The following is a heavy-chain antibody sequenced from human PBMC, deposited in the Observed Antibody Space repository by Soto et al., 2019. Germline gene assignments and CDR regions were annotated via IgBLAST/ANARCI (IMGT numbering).Heavy chain of an antibody. V-gene: IGHV3-23*01. CDR3: ARPRGYGVFDAYDI. CDR1: GFTFSKYA. D-gene: IGHD4-17*01. CDR2: TRNNGEYT. J-gene: IGHJ3*02. Sequence: GGSLRLSCAGSGFTFSKYAMTWVRQAPGKGLEWVSTTRNNGEYTYYADSVKGRFTVSRDNSTTTLQFNRLRTEDTAVYYCARPRGYGVFDAYDIWGQGAMVTVSS.